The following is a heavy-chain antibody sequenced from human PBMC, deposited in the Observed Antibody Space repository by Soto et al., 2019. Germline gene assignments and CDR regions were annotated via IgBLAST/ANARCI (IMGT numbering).Heavy chain of an antibody. V-gene: IGHV3-30*18. D-gene: IGHD5-18*01. CDR1: GFTFSSYG. J-gene: IGHJ4*02. Sequence: GGSLRLSCAASGFTFSSYGMHWVRQAPGKGLEWVAVISYDGSNKYYADSVKGRFTISRDNSKNTLYLQMNSLRAEDTAVYYCAKDSIGYSYGYLHDYWGQGTLVTVSS. CDR3: AKDSIGYSYGYLHDY. CDR2: ISYDGSNK.